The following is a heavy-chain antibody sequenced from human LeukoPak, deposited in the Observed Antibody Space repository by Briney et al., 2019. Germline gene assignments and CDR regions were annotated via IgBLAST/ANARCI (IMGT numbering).Heavy chain of an antibody. CDR2: INHSGST. J-gene: IGHJ4*02. CDR1: GGSISSGGYY. D-gene: IGHD3-22*01. V-gene: IGHV4-30-2*01. Sequence: SQTLSLTCTVSGGSISSGGYYWSWIRQPPGKGLEWIGEINHSGSTNYNPSLKSRVTISVDTSKNQFSLKLSSVTAADTAVYYCARVGDYYDSSGHQRQAFDYWGQGTLVTVSS. CDR3: ARVGDYYDSSGHQRQAFDY.